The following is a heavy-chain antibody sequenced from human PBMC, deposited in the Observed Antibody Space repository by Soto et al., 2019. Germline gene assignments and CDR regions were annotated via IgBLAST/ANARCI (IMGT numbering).Heavy chain of an antibody. CDR3: AHTAYSSSWYPSFRYFDY. CDR1: GFSLSTSGVG. Sequence: QITMKESGPTLVKPTQTLTLTCTFSGFSLSTSGVGVGWIRQPPGKALEWLALIYWDDDKRYSPSLKSRLTIPKDTSKNQVFLTMTNMDPVDTATYYCAHTAYSSSWYPSFRYFDYWGQGTLVTVSS. J-gene: IGHJ4*02. D-gene: IGHD6-13*01. V-gene: IGHV2-5*02. CDR2: IYWDDDK.